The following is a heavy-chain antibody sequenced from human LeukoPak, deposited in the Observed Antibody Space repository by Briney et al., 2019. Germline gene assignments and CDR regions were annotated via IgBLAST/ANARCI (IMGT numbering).Heavy chain of an antibody. J-gene: IGHJ4*02. V-gene: IGHV1-2*06. CDR2: INPNSGGT. CDR3: ARDPQGSSTSWYFDY. CDR1: GYTFTGYY. Sequence: GASVKVSCKASGYTFTGYYMHWVRQAPGQGLEWMGRINPNSGGTNYAQKFQGRVTMTRDTSISTAYMDLSRVNSDDTAVYYCARDPQGSSTSWYFDYWGQGTLVTVSS. D-gene: IGHD2-2*01.